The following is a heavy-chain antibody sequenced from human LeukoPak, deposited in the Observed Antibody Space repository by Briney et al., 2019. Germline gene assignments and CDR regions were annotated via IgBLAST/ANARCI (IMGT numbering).Heavy chain of an antibody. V-gene: IGHV3-23*01. CDR1: GFTFSSYS. Sequence: GGSLRLSCAASGFTFSSYSMNWVRQAPGKGLEWVSAISGSGGSTYYADSVKGRFTISRDNSKNTLYLQMNSLRAEDTAVYYCAKDYDILTGYYPSYFDYWGQGTLVTVSS. CDR3: AKDYDILTGYYPSYFDY. CDR2: ISGSGGST. J-gene: IGHJ4*02. D-gene: IGHD3-9*01.